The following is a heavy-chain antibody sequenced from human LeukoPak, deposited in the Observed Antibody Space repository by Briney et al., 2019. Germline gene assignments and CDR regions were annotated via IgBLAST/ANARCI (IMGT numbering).Heavy chain of an antibody. D-gene: IGHD6-13*01. CDR2: ITSDGSST. CDR1: EVTFSSHG. CDR3: AGGGSTWLEY. J-gene: IGHJ4*02. V-gene: IGHV3-74*01. Sequence: GGSLRLSCAASEVTFSSHGMSWVRQAPGKGLEWVSRITSDGSSTSHADSVKGRFTTSRDNAKNTLYLQMNSLRAEDTAVYYCAGGGSTWLEYWGQGSLVTVSS.